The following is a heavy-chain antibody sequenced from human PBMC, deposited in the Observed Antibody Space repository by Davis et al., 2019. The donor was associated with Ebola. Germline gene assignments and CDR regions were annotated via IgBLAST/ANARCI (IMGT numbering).Heavy chain of an antibody. J-gene: IGHJ4*02. Sequence: GESLKISCAASGFTFSSYSMNWVRQAPGKGLEWVSSISSSSSYIYYADSVKGRFTISRDNAKNSLYLQMNSLRAEDTAVYYCARDLAFSSSWYDYWGQGTQVTVSS. CDR3: ARDLAFSSSWYDY. CDR1: GFTFSSYS. D-gene: IGHD6-13*01. V-gene: IGHV3-21*01. CDR2: ISSSSSYI.